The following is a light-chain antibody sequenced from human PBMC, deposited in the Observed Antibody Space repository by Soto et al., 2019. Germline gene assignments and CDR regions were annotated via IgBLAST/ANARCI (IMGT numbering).Light chain of an antibody. Sequence: DIQMTQSPSSLSASVGYRFTITCRASQSISSWLAWYQHKPGKAPKLLIYDASSLESGVPSRFSGSGSGTEFTLTISSLQPEDFAAYYCQHYNSYPWTFGQGTTVDIK. J-gene: IGKJ1*01. V-gene: IGKV1-5*01. CDR2: DAS. CDR1: QSISSW. CDR3: QHYNSYPWT.